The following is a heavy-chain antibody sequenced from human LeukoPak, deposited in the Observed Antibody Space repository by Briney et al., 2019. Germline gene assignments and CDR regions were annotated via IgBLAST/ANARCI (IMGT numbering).Heavy chain of an antibody. Sequence: PSETLSLTCTVSGGSISSYYWSWIRQPPGKGLEWIGYIYYSGSTNYNPSLKSRVTISVDTSKNQFSLKLGSVTAADTAVYYCARSHYDFWSGHPFDYWGQGTLVTVSS. CDR2: IYYSGST. CDR1: GGSISSYY. D-gene: IGHD3-3*01. J-gene: IGHJ4*02. V-gene: IGHV4-59*01. CDR3: ARSHYDFWSGHPFDY.